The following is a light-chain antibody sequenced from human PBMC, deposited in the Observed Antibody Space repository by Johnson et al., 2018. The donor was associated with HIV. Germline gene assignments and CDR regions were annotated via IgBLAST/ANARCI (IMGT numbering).Light chain of an antibody. CDR1: SSNIGNNY. J-gene: IGLJ1*01. Sequence: QSVLTQPPSVSAAPGQKVTISCSGSSSNIGNNYVSWYQQLPGAAPKLLIYENNKRPSGIPDRFSGSKSGTSATLGITGLQTGDEAYYYCGTWDSSLSAYVFGTGTKVTV. CDR2: ENN. V-gene: IGLV1-51*02. CDR3: GTWDSSLSAYV.